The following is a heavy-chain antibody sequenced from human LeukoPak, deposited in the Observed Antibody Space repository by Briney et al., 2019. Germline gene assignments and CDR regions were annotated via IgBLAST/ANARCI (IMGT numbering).Heavy chain of an antibody. CDR3: ARDRGGRTKGLYDFWSGQNHVGWFDP. CDR1: GGSVSSGSYY. Sequence: SETLSLTCTVSGGSVSSGSYYWSWIRQPPGKGLEWIKYIYYSGSTNYNPSLKSRVTISVDTSKNQFYLKLSSVTAADTAVYYCARDRGGRTKGLYDFWSGQNHVGWFDPWGQGTLVTVSS. J-gene: IGHJ5*02. D-gene: IGHD3-3*01. CDR2: IYYSGST. V-gene: IGHV4-61*01.